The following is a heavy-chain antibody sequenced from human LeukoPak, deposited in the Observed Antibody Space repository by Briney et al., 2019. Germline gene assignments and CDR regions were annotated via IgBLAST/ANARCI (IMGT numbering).Heavy chain of an antibody. CDR2: VWYDGSNQ. CDR3: AKDKDTPATAQPQRGYFES. D-gene: IGHD2-21*02. Sequence: SGGSLRLSCAASGFPFSGSGMHWVRQAPGKGLEWVAIVWYDGSNQYYADSVKGRFTISRDNSKNTVDLQMNSLRVEDTAVYFCAKDKDTPATAQPQRGYFESWGQGTLVTVSA. J-gene: IGHJ4*02. V-gene: IGHV3-33*06. CDR1: GFPFSGSG.